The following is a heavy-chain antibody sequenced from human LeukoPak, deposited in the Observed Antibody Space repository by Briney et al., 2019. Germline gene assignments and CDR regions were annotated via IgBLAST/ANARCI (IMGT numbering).Heavy chain of an antibody. J-gene: IGHJ4*02. Sequence: SETLSLTCAVYGGSFSGYYWSWIRQPPGKGLEWIGEINHSGSTNYNPSLKSRVTISVDTSKNQFSLKLSSVTAADTAVYYCASCKSSSGYYYGRYFDYWGQGILVTVSS. V-gene: IGHV4-34*01. CDR1: GGSFSGYY. D-gene: IGHD3-22*01. CDR3: ASCKSSSGYYYGRYFDY. CDR2: INHSGST.